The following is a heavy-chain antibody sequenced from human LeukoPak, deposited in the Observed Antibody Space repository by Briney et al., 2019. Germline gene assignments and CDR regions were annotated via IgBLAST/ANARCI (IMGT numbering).Heavy chain of an antibody. J-gene: IGHJ4*02. D-gene: IGHD3-10*01. CDR3: ARRDGSLWYFDY. Sequence: KRGESLKISCKGSGYTFTNSWIAWVRQMPGEGLEWMGTIYPGDFDTRYSPSFQGQVTISADKSISTAYLQWRSLKASDTAMYYCARRDGSLWYFDYWGQGTLVTVSS. CDR2: IYPGDFDT. V-gene: IGHV5-51*01. CDR1: GYTFTNSW.